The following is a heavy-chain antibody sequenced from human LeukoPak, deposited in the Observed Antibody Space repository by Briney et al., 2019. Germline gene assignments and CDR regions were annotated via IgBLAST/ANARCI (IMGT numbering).Heavy chain of an antibody. CDR3: ARELHDSSGYPGAFDI. J-gene: IGHJ3*02. D-gene: IGHD3-22*01. CDR1: GGSISSYY. Sequence: SETLSLTCTVSGGSISSYYWSWTRQPPGKGLEWIGYIYYSESPNYNPSLKSRVTISLDTSKNQFSLDLSSVTAAGTAVYYCARELHDSSGYPGAFDIWGQGTMVTVSS. V-gene: IGHV4-59*01. CDR2: IYYSESP.